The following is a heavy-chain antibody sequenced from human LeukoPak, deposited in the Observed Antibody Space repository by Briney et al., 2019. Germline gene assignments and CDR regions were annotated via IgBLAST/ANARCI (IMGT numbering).Heavy chain of an antibody. V-gene: IGHV1-2*02. J-gene: IGHJ4*02. CDR3: ARGGEFDN. CDR2: VNPNSGDT. Sequence: GQGLEWMGWVNPNSGDTKYAQKFQDSVTMTRDTSINTVYMELNRLRPDDTAVYYCARGGEFDNWGQGTQVTVSS. D-gene: IGHD7-27*01.